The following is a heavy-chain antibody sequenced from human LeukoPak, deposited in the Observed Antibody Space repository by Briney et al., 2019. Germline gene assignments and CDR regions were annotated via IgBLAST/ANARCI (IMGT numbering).Heavy chain of an antibody. J-gene: IGHJ4*02. CDR1: GGSISSYY. CDR2: IYYSGST. V-gene: IGHV4-59*01. CDR3: AISPLQLWPGLFDY. Sequence: PSETLSLTCTVSGGSISSYYWSWIRQPPGKGLEWIGYIYYSGSTNYNPSLKSRVTISVGTSKNQFSLKLSSVTAADTAVYYCAISPLQLWPGLFDYWGQGTLVTVSS. D-gene: IGHD5-18*01.